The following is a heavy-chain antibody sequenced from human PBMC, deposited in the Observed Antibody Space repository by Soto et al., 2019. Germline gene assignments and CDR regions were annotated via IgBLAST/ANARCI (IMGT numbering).Heavy chain of an antibody. CDR1: GGSISSGDYY. CDR3: ARVIRVRSAIHNWFDP. D-gene: IGHD2-21*02. V-gene: IGHV4-30-4*01. Sequence: KPSETLSLTCTVSGGSISSGDYYWSWIRQSPGKGREWIGYIYYSGGAYYNPSLRGRVSISVDTSKNQFSLRLSSVTAADTAVYYCARVIRVRSAIHNWFDPWGQGTLVTVSS. CDR2: IYYSGGA. J-gene: IGHJ5*01.